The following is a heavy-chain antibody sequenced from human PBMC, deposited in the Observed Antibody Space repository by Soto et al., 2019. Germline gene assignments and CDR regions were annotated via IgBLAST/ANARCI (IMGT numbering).Heavy chain of an antibody. D-gene: IGHD3-10*01. Sequence: SETLSLTCAVSGYSISSGYYWGWIRQPPGKGLERIGSIYHSGSTYYNPSLKSRVTISVDTSKNQFSLKLSSVTAADTAVYYCARASVLLWFGELIPDAFDIWGQGTMGTV. CDR1: GYSISSGYY. J-gene: IGHJ3*02. CDR2: IYHSGST. CDR3: ARASVLLWFGELIPDAFDI. V-gene: IGHV4-38-2*01.